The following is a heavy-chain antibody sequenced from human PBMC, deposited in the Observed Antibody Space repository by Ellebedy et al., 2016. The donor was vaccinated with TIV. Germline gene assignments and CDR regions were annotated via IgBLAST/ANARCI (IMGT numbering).Heavy chain of an antibody. CDR1: GFAFNGYW. J-gene: IGHJ4*02. Sequence: GGSLRLXCAASGFAFNGYWMSWLRQAPGKGLEWVANIKEDGSETYHLDSVKGRFTISRDNAKNSVYLQMNSLRDEDSAVYYCARLNLKVPIYYFDHWGQGTLVTVSA. CDR2: IKEDGSET. V-gene: IGHV3-7*01. CDR3: ARLNLKVPIYYFDH.